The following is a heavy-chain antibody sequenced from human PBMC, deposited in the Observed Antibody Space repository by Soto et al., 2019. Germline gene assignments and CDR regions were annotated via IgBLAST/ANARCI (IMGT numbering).Heavy chain of an antibody. CDR2: IYYSGST. Sequence: WIRQPPGKGLEWIGSIYYSGSTYYNPSLKSRVTISVDTSKNQFSLKLSSVTAADTAVYYCAKGGSGSYSNAFDIWGQGTMVTVSS. CDR3: AKGGSGSYSNAFDI. D-gene: IGHD3-10*01. J-gene: IGHJ3*02. V-gene: IGHV4-39*01.